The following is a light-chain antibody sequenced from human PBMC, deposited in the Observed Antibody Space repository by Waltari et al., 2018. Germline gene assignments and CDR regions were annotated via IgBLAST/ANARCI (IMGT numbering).Light chain of an antibody. J-gene: IGKJ2*01. Sequence: VLTQSPGTLSLSPGERATLSCRASQRLTKNYLAWYQQKPGQAPRLLIYGASSRAAGIPDRFSGSGSGTDFTLTIIRREPEEFAVYYCQQYGSSIMYTFGQGTKLEIK. CDR1: QRLTKNY. V-gene: IGKV3-20*01. CDR3: QQYGSSIMYT. CDR2: GAS.